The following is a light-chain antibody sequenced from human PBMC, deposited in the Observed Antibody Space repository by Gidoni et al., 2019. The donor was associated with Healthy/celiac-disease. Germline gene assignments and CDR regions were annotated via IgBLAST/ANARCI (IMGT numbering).Light chain of an antibody. CDR1: SGHSSYA. V-gene: IGLV4-69*01. CDR2: LNSDGSH. J-gene: IGLJ3*02. CDR3: QTWGTGIWV. Sequence: LVLTQSPSASASLGASVKLTCTLSSGHSSYAIAWHQQQPEKGPRYLMKLNSDGSHSKGDGVPDRFSGSSSWAERYLTISSLQSEGEADYYCQTWGTGIWVFGGGTKLTVL.